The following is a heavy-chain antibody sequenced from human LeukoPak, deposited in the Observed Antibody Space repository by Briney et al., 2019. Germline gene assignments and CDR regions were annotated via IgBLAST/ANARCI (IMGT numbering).Heavy chain of an antibody. CDR2: ISHSGST. Sequence: SETLSLTCAVYGGSFSGYYWSWIRQPPGKGLEWIGEISHSGSTNYNPSLKSRVTISVDTSKNQFSLKLSSVTAADTTLYYCFRGFTMVRGVSNWFDPCSQGWLVTVSS. V-gene: IGHV4-34*01. CDR3: FRGFTMVRGVSNWFDP. D-gene: IGHD3-10*01. CDR1: GGSFSGYY. J-gene: IGHJ5*02.